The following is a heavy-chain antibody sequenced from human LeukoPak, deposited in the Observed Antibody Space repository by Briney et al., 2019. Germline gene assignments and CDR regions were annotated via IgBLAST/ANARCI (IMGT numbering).Heavy chain of an antibody. Sequence: GGSLRLPCAASGFTFSSYAMSWVRQAPGKGLEWVSAISGSGGSTYYADSVKGRFTIFRDNSKNTLYLQMNSLRAEDTAVYYCAKDLNAIVGSSEYWGQGTLVTVSS. J-gene: IGHJ4*02. CDR3: AKDLNAIVGSSEY. V-gene: IGHV3-23*01. D-gene: IGHD1-26*01. CDR1: GFTFSSYA. CDR2: ISGSGGST.